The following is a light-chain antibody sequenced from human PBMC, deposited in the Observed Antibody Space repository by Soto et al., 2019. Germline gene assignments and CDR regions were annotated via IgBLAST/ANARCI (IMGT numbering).Light chain of an antibody. V-gene: IGKV3-11*01. Sequence: EVVLTQSPVTLSLSPGERATLSCRASQSFRGLLAWYQQKPGQAPRLLIYDAYNRATGIPPRFSGSGSGKDFTLNISSLEPEDSAVYYCQKRHMWPITFGQGTRLEI. CDR2: DAY. CDR3: QKRHMWPIT. J-gene: IGKJ5*01. CDR1: QSFRGL.